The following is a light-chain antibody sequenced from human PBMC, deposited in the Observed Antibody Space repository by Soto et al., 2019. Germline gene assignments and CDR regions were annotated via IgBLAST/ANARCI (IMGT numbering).Light chain of an antibody. CDR2: DVS. J-gene: IGLJ3*02. V-gene: IGLV2-8*01. CDR3: SSYAGSNNWV. Sequence: QSALTQPPSASGSPGQSVTISCTGTSSDVGGYNYVSWYQQHPGKAPKLMIYDVSKRPSGVPDRFSGSKSGNTASLTVSRLQAEDEGDYYCSSYAGSNNWVFGGGTKVTVL. CDR1: SSDVGGYNY.